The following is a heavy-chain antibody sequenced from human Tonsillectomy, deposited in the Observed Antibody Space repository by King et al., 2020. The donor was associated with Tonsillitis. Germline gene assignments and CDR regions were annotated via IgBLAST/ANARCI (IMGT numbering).Heavy chain of an antibody. V-gene: IGHV3-23*04. J-gene: IGHJ4*02. Sequence: VQLVESGGDLVQPGGSLRLSCAASGFTFSSYAMSWVRQAPGKGLEWVSTISGSGGSTYYGDSVKGRFTISRDNSKNTLYLQMNSLRAEDTAVYYCAKGGRGIAGGGSGAFDYWGQGPLVTVSS. D-gene: IGHD6-19*01. CDR3: AKGGRGIAGGGSGAFDY. CDR2: ISGSGGST. CDR1: GFTFSSYA.